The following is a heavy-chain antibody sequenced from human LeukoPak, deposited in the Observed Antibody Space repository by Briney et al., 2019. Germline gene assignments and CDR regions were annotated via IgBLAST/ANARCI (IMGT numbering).Heavy chain of an antibody. D-gene: IGHD3-22*01. CDR1: GFTFSIYH. V-gene: IGHV3-23*01. CDR3: ARDYYDSSGYYPWSY. Sequence: PGGSLRLSCAASGFTFSIYHMSWVRQVPGKGPEWVTAISNSADNTYYADFAKGRFTISRDNSKNTLYLQMNSLRAEDTAVYYCARDYYDSSGYYPWSYWGQGTLVTVSS. J-gene: IGHJ4*02. CDR2: ISNSADNT.